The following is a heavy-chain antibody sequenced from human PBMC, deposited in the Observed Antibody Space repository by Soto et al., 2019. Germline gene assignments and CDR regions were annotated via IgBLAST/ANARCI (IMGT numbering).Heavy chain of an antibody. Sequence: EVRLVQSGGGLVQPGGSLRLSCAASLFIVSDNYMSWVRQAPGKGLEWVSLIYSGGGTDYAESVKGRFTISSDNSKYTLYLQMNILKAEDTGIYYCATLMTTAPYWGQGTVVTVSS. CDR2: IYSGGGT. CDR3: ATLMTTAPY. V-gene: IGHV3-66*01. CDR1: LFIVSDNY. D-gene: IGHD4-17*01. J-gene: IGHJ4*02.